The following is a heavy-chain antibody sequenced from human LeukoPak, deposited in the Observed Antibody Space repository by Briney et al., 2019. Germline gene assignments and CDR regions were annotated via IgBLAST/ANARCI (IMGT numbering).Heavy chain of an antibody. CDR2: ISYDGRKE. Sequence: GGSLRLSCAASEFSFSTYTIHWVRQVPGKGLEWVAVISYDGRKEYCAGSARGRFTISRDNSKKTLYLQMNSLRPEDTAVYYCARVPRSCSGGLSHFFDYWGQGTLVTVSS. J-gene: IGHJ4*02. CDR3: ARVPRSCSGGLSHFFDY. D-gene: IGHD2-15*01. CDR1: EFSFSTYT. V-gene: IGHV3-30*04.